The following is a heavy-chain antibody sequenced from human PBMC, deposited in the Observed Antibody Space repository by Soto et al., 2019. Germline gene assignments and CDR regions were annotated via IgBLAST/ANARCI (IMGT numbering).Heavy chain of an antibody. J-gene: IGHJ6*02. CDR1: GFSFDNFA. CDR3: AKATNPYTNYHFYGMDV. CDR2: ISSNRGNR. Sequence: EVQLVESGGGLVQPGRSLRLSCAASGFSFDNFALHWVRQAPGKGLEWVSGISSNRGNRGYADSVKGRFTISRDNAKNSLYLEMSSLRAEDTAFYYCAKATNPYTNYHFYGMDVWGQGTTVTVSS. D-gene: IGHD4-4*01. V-gene: IGHV3-9*01.